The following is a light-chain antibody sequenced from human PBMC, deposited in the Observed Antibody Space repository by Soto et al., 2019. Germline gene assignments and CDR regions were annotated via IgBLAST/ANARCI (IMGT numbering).Light chain of an antibody. Sequence: EIVLTQSPATLSLSPGERATLSCRASQSVSSYLAWYQQKPGQAPRLLIYYASNRATGIPARFSGSGSGTDFTLTNSSLDPEDFAVYYCQQRSNWQVTFGGGTKVEIK. CDR2: YAS. J-gene: IGKJ4*01. V-gene: IGKV3-11*01. CDR3: QQRSNWQVT. CDR1: QSVSSY.